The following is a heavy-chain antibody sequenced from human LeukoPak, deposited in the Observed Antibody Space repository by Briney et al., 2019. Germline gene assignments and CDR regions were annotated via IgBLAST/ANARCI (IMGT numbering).Heavy chain of an antibody. CDR1: GFTFSSYG. D-gene: IGHD3-22*01. CDR3: AKVDDSSGYDFDY. Sequence: GGSLRLSCAASGFTFSSYGMHWVRQAPGKGLEWVAFIRYDGSNKYYADSVKGRFTTSRDNSKNTLYLQMNSLRAEDTAVYYCAKVDDSSGYDFDYWGQGTLVTVSS. V-gene: IGHV3-30*02. J-gene: IGHJ4*02. CDR2: IRYDGSNK.